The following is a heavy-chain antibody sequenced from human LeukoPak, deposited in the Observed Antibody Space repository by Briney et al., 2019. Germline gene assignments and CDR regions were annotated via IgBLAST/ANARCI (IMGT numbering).Heavy chain of an antibody. CDR2: ISSSSSYI. CDR1: GFTFSSYS. Sequence: GGSLRLSCAAAGFTFSSYSMNWVRQAPGKGLEWVASISSSSSYIYYADSVKGRFTISRDNAKNSLYLQMNSLRAEDTAVYYCARVYPPNYYYYYMDVWGKGTTVTVSS. D-gene: IGHD2-2*01. CDR3: ARVYPPNYYYYYMDV. J-gene: IGHJ6*03. V-gene: IGHV3-21*01.